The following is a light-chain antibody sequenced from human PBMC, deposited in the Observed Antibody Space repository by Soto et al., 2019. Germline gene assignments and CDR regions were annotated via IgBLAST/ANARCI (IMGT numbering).Light chain of an antibody. CDR1: QSVAKY. CDR2: ETS. V-gene: IGKV3-11*01. J-gene: IGKJ1*01. CDR3: QQRVSGPWT. Sequence: EIVLTQSPTTLSLSPGDGATLSCRASQSVAKYLVWYQQKPGQSPRLLIYETSERASGVPARFSGSGSGTDFTLTISSLEPEDFASYYCQQRVSGPWTFGQGTRVEF.